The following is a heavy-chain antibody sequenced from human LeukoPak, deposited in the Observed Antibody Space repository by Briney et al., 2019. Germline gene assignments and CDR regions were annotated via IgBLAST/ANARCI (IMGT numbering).Heavy chain of an antibody. Sequence: PGGSLRLSCAGSGFTFSNSWMGWVRQAPGKGLEWVAFIRYDGSNKYYADSVKGRFTISRDNSKNTLYLQMNSLRAEDTAVYYCAKPDGPNIVVVPAASLDYWGQGTLVTVSS. CDR2: IRYDGSNK. D-gene: IGHD2-2*01. V-gene: IGHV3-30*02. CDR1: GFTFSNSW. J-gene: IGHJ4*02. CDR3: AKPDGPNIVVVPAASLDY.